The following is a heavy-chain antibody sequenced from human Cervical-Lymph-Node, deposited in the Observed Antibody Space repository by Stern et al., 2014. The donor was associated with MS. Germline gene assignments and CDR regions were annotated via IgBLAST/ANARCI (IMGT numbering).Heavy chain of an antibody. CDR2: IDPGSGAT. D-gene: IGHD3-16*02. CDR1: GYTFSTFY. J-gene: IGHJ4*02. Sequence: QVQLVQSGAEVKKPGASVKVSCKASGYTFSTFYLHWLRQAPGQGLQWIGRIDPGSGATSSSQTFQGRLTMTRNRSITTAYLELSGLRSDDTAVYYCARIYCSGDECYHSFDTWGQGTLVTVSS. CDR3: ARIYCSGDECYHSFDT. V-gene: IGHV1-2*06.